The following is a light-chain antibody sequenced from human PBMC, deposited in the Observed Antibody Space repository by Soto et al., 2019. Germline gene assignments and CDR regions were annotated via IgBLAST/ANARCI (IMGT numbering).Light chain of an antibody. CDR1: QSVSSSY. CDR2: GAS. V-gene: IGKV3-20*01. Sequence: EFVLTQSPGTLSLSPGERATLSCRASQSVSSSYLAWYQQKPVQAPRLLIYGASSRATGIPDRFSGSGSGTDFTLTISRLEPEDFAVYYCQQYGSSPFTFGPGTKVDIK. CDR3: QQYGSSPFT. J-gene: IGKJ3*01.